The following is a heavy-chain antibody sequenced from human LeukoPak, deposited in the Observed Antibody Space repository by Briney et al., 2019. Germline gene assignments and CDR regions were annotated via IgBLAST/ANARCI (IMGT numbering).Heavy chain of an antibody. D-gene: IGHD3-10*01. CDR1: GFTFSSYG. CDR2: IWYDGSNK. J-gene: IGHJ4*02. Sequence: GGSLRLSCAASGFTFSSYGMHWVRQAPGKGLERVAVIWYDGSNKYYADSVKGRFTISRDNSKNTLYLQMNSLRAEDTAVYYCAKDHYGSGSYFDYWGQGTLVTVSS. CDR3: AKDHYGSGSYFDY. V-gene: IGHV3-33*06.